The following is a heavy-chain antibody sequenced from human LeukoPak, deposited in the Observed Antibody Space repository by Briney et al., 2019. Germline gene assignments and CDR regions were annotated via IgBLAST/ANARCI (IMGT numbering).Heavy chain of an antibody. D-gene: IGHD1-26*01. V-gene: IGHV4-61*02. CDR1: GGSISSGSYY. CDR2: IYTTGST. CDR3: AREIFSGTYGDGKYFDL. Sequence: SETLSLTCTVSGGSISSGSYYWSWIRQPAGKGLEWIGRIYTTGSTNYNPSLKSRITISVDTSKNQFSLKLRSVTAADTVVYLCAREIFSGTYGDGKYFDLWGRGTLVTVSS. J-gene: IGHJ2*01.